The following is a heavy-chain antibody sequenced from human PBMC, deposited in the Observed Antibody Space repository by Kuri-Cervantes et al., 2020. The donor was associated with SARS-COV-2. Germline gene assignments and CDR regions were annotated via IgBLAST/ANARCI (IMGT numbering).Heavy chain of an antibody. J-gene: IGHJ4*02. CDR3: ARDPRYGGNEAPGYFDY. D-gene: IGHD4-23*01. CDR2: IIPIFGIA. CDR1: GGTFSSYA. V-gene: IGHV1-69*04. Sequence: SVKVSCKASGGTFSSYAISWVRQAPGQGLEWMGRIIPIFGIANYAQKFQGRVTITADKSTSTAYMELSSLRSEDTAVYYCARDPRYGGNEAPGYFDYWGQGTLVTVSS.